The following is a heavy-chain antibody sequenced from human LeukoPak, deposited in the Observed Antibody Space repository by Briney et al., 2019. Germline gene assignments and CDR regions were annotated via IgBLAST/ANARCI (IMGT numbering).Heavy chain of an antibody. J-gene: IGHJ4*02. D-gene: IGHD1-26*01. CDR1: GFTFSSYW. V-gene: IGHV3-74*01. CDR3: ARVQWELRGVGSYFDY. CDR2: IKSDGST. Sequence: GGSLGLSCAASGFTFSSYWMHWVRQAPGNGLVWVSRIKSDGSTNYADSVKGRFTISRDNAKNTLSLQMNSLRAEDTGVYYCARVQWELRGVGSYFDYWGQGTLVTVSS.